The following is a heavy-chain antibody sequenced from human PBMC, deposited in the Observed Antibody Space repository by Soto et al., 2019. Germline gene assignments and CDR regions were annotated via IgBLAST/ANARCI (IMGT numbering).Heavy chain of an antibody. CDR1: GYSFTSYW. CDR3: AREGAVAGLIGAFDI. V-gene: IGHV5-51*01. D-gene: IGHD6-19*01. Sequence: GESLKISCKGSGYSFTSYWIGWVRQMPGKGLEWMGIIYPGDSDTRYSPSFQGQVTISADNSKNTLYLQMNSLRAEDTAVYYCAREGAVAGLIGAFDIWGQGTMVTVSS. J-gene: IGHJ3*02. CDR2: IYPGDSDT.